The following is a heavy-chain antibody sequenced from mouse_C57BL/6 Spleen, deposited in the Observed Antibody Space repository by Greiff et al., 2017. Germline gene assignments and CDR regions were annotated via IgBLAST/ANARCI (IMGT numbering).Heavy chain of an antibody. D-gene: IGHD2-3*01. CDR1: GYTFTSYW. CDR3: ASEGAYDAWFAY. Sequence: QVQLQQSGAELVKPGASVTLSCKASGYTFTSYWMPWVQQRPGRGLEWIGRIGRDGGGTKYTEKFKSKATLTADKPSSTAYMQLSSLPSEDSAFCECASEGAYDAWFAYWGQGTLVTVSA. J-gene: IGHJ3*01. V-gene: IGHV1-72*01. CDR2: IGRDGGGT.